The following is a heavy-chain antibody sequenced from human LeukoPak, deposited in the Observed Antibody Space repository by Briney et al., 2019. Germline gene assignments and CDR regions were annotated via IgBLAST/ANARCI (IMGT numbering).Heavy chain of an antibody. CDR3: ARGPHQSSKDV. J-gene: IGHJ6*02. D-gene: IGHD2-2*01. CDR1: GGSFSGYY. Sequence: SETLSLTCAVYGGSFSGYYWSWIRQPPGKGLEWIGEINHSGSTNYNPSLKSRVTISVDTSKNQFSLKLSSVTAADTAVYYCARGPHQSSKDVWGQGTTVTVSS. CDR2: INHSGST. V-gene: IGHV4-34*01.